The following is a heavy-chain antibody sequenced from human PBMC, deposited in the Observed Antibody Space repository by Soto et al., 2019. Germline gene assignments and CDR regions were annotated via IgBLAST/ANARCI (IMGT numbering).Heavy chain of an antibody. CDR3: ARWWSGSRQGFDP. CDR2: IYYSGST. D-gene: IGHD3-3*01. V-gene: IGHV4-31*03. J-gene: IGHJ5*02. Sequence: QVQLQESGPGLVKPSQTLSLTCTVSGGSISSGDYYWSWIRQHPGKGLEWIGYIYYSGSTYYNPSLTSRVTISVDTSKNQFSPKLSSVTAADTAVYYCARWWSGSRQGFDPWGQGTLVTVSS. CDR1: GGSISSGDYY.